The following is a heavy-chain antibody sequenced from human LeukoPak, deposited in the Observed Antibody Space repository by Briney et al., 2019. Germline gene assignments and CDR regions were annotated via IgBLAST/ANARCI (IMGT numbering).Heavy chain of an antibody. CDR3: ARCPADTIFGVGEYYFDY. D-gene: IGHD3-3*01. Sequence: GASVKVSCKASGYTFTSYDINWVRQATGQGLEWMGWISAYNGNTNYAQKLQGRVTMTTDTSTSTAYMELRSLRSDDTAVYYCARCPADTIFGVGEYYFDYWGQGTLVTVSS. CDR2: ISAYNGNT. V-gene: IGHV1-18*01. J-gene: IGHJ4*02. CDR1: GYTFTSYD.